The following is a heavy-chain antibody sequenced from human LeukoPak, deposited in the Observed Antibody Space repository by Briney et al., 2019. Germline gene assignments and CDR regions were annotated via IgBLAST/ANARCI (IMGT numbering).Heavy chain of an antibody. CDR3: AQLPRGTVTTFNY. D-gene: IGHD4-17*01. J-gene: IGHJ4*02. V-gene: IGHV1-46*03. CDR1: GYTFTSYY. CDR2: INPSGGST. Sequence: GASVKVSCKASGYTFTSYYMHWVRQAPGQGLEWMGIINPSGGSTSYAQKFQGRVTMTRDTSISTAYMELSRLRSDDTAVYYCAQLPRGTVTTFNYWGQGTLVTVSS.